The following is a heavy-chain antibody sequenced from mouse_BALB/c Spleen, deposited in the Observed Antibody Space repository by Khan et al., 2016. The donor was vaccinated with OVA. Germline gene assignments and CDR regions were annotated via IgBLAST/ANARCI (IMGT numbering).Heavy chain of an antibody. Sequence: EVQLVESGPGLVKPSQSLSLTCTVTGYSITSDYAWNWIRQFPGNKLEWMGYISYSGSTSYNPSLKSRISITRDTSKNQFFLQLNSVTTEDTATYYCARGRYRYPFAYWGQGTLATVSA. CDR2: ISYSGST. D-gene: IGHD2-14*01. V-gene: IGHV3-2*02. J-gene: IGHJ3*01. CDR1: GYSITSDYA. CDR3: ARGRYRYPFAY.